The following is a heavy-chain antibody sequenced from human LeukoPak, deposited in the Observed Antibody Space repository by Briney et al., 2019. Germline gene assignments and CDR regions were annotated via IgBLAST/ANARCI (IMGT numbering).Heavy chain of an antibody. V-gene: IGHV4-39*01. CDR1: GGSIRSSSYY. J-gene: IGHJ5*02. Sequence: SETLSLTCTDSGGSIRSSSYYWGWIRQPPGKGLEWIGSIYYSGSTYYNPSLKSRVTISVDTSKNQFSLKLSSVTAADTAEYYCARHRGNSYGWFDPWGQGTLVTVSS. D-gene: IGHD4-23*01. CDR3: ARHRGNSYGWFDP. CDR2: IYYSGST.